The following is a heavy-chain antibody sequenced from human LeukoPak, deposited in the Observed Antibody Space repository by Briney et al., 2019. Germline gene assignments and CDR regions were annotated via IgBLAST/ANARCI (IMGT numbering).Heavy chain of an antibody. CDR1: GFTFSSYA. CDR3: AKISEGSYYGSGSYEDY. CDR2: ISGSGGST. Sequence: GSLRLSCAASGFTFSSYAMSWVRQAPGKGLEWVSAISGSGGSTYYADSVKGRFTISRDNSKNTLYLQMSSLRAEDTAVYYCAKISEGSYYGSGSYEDYWGQGTLVTVSS. J-gene: IGHJ4*02. D-gene: IGHD3-10*01. V-gene: IGHV3-23*01.